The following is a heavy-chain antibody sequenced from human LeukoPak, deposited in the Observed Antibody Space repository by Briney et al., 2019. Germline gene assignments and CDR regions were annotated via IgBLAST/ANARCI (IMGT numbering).Heavy chain of an antibody. J-gene: IGHJ5*02. CDR1: GFIFSSYT. D-gene: IGHD1-26*01. CDR3: ARDLVGATLDWFDP. Sequence: PGGSLRLSCAASGFIFSSYTMNWVRQAPGKGLEWVSSITTRSNYIYYADSVKGRFTIARDNTKNSLYLQMSSLRVEDTAIYHCARDLVGATLDWFDPWGQGTLVTVSS. CDR2: ITTRSNYI. V-gene: IGHV3-21*01.